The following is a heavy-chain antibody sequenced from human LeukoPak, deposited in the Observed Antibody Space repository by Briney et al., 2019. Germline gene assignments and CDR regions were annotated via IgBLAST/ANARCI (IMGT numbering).Heavy chain of an antibody. J-gene: IGHJ4*02. CDR2: INPNSGGT. D-gene: IGHD3-22*01. Sequence: ASVKVSRKASGYTFTGYYMHWVRQAPGQGLEWMGWINPNSGGTNYAQKFQGRVTMTRDTSISTAYMELSRLRSDDTAVYYCARGFYDSRGFDVGGNFDYWGQGTLVTVSS. CDR3: ARGFYDSRGFDVGGNFDY. CDR1: GYTFTGYY. V-gene: IGHV1-2*02.